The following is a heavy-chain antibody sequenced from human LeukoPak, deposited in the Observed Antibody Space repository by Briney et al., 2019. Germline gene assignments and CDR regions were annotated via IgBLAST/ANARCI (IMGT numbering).Heavy chain of an antibody. Sequence: SETLSLTCTVSGGSISSSSYYWGWIRQPPGKGLEWIGSIYYSGSTYYNPSLKSRVTISVDTSKNQFSLKLSSVTTADTAVYYCARRAAKRGTAFDYWGQGTLVTVSS. J-gene: IGHJ4*02. D-gene: IGHD7-27*01. CDR2: IYYSGST. V-gene: IGHV4-39*01. CDR3: ARRAAKRGTAFDY. CDR1: GGSISSSSYY.